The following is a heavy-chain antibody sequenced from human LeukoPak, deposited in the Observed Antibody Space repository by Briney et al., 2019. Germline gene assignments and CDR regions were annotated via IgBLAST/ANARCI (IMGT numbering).Heavy chain of an antibody. D-gene: IGHD3-10*01. CDR3: ARGDTLIRGVNYGLDV. CDR2: ISSNNGNT. V-gene: IGHV1-18*01. J-gene: IGHJ6*02. CDR1: GYTFLSYG. Sequence: ASVKVSCKASGYTFLSYGISWVRQAPGQGLEWMGWISSNNGNTKYAQELRGRVTMTTDTSTSTAYMDLRGLTSDDTAVYYCARGDTLIRGVNYGLDVWGQGTTVTVSS.